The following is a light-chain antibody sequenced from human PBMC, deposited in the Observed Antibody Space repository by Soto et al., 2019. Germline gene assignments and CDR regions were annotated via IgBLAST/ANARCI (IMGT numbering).Light chain of an antibody. CDR3: QQSHNWPRT. Sequence: EIVLTQSPGTLSLSPGERATLSCRASRSVSTFLAWYQHRPGQAPRLLIPEASNRATGIPARFSGSGSGRDFTLTISSLEPGDFGCYYCQQSHNWPRTFGQGTKVEIK. V-gene: IGKV3-11*02. CDR1: RSVSTF. CDR2: EAS. J-gene: IGKJ1*01.